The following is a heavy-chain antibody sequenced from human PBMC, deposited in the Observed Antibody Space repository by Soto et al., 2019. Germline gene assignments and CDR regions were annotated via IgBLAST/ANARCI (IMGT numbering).Heavy chain of an antibody. CDR1: GFTLSSYG. Sequence: GGSLRLSCAASGFTLSSYGMHWVRQAPGKGLEWVAIISYDGSNKYYADSVKGRFTISRDNSKNTLYLQMNSLRAEDTAVYYCAKDQDTGGWYYFDYWGQGTLVTVSS. V-gene: IGHV3-30*18. CDR3: AKDQDTGGWYYFDY. CDR2: ISYDGSNK. J-gene: IGHJ4*02. D-gene: IGHD2-8*02.